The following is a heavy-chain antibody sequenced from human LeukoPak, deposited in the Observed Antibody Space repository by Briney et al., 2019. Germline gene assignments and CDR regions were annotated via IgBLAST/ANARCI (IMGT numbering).Heavy chain of an antibody. V-gene: IGHV4-30-4*01. CDR1: GGSISSGDYY. J-gene: IGHJ4*02. CDR2: IYYSGST. Sequence: PSQTLSLTCTVSGGSISSGDYYWSWIRQPPGKGLEWIGYIYYSGSTYYNPSLKSRVTISVDTSKNQFSLKLSSVTAADTAVYYCARLPYGATVPTYFDYWGQGTLATVSS. CDR3: ARLPYGATVPTYFDY. D-gene: IGHD1-26*01.